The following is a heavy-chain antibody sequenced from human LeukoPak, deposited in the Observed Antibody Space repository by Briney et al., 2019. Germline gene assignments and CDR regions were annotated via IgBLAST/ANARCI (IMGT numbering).Heavy chain of an antibody. CDR3: ARDASQRLLWFGEKLDGMDV. Sequence: ASVKVSCKASGYTFTGYYMHWVRQAPGQGLEWMGWINPNSGGTNYAQKFQGRVTMTRDTSISTAYMELSRLRSDDTAVYYCARDASQRLLWFGEKLDGMDVWGQGTTVTVSS. J-gene: IGHJ6*02. CDR2: INPNSGGT. CDR1: GYTFTGYY. V-gene: IGHV1-2*02. D-gene: IGHD3-10*01.